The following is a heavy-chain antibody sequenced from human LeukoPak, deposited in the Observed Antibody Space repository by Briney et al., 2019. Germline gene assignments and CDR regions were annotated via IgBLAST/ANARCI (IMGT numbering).Heavy chain of an antibody. CDR1: GFTFSTYA. V-gene: IGHV3-64*01. D-gene: IGHD3-10*01. CDR2: ISSNGDST. J-gene: IGHJ4*02. Sequence: SGGSLRLSCAASGFTFSTYAIHWVRQAPGEGLEYVSAISSNGDSTYYANSVKGRFTISRDNSKNTLYLQMGSLRAEDMAVYYCARSKVWFGELGPGYYFDYWGQGTLVTVSS. CDR3: ARSKVWFGELGPGYYFDY.